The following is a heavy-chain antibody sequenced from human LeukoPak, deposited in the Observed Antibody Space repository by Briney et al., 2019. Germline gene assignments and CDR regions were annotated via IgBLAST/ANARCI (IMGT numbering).Heavy chain of an antibody. D-gene: IGHD2-15*01. CDR1: GGSISSYY. CDR3: ARHLAVAATGFDY. V-gene: IGHV4-59*08. Sequence: PETLSLTCTVSGGSISSYYWSWIRQPPGKGLEWIGYIYYTGSTNYNPSLKSRVAISVDASKNQFSLKLISVTAADTAVYYCARHLAVAATGFDYWGQGTLVTVSS. CDR2: IYYTGST. J-gene: IGHJ4*02.